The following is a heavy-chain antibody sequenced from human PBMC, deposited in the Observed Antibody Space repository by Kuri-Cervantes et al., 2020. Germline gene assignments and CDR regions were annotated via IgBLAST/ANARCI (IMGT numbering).Heavy chain of an antibody. V-gene: IGHV1-8*01. D-gene: IGHD3-10*01. Sequence: ASVKVSCKASGYTFTSYDINWVRQAPGQGLEWMGWMIPNCGNANYAQKFQGRVTITTDKSISTAYMELSSLRSEDTAVYYCARGQARSWYGMVGWGQGTTVTVSS. CDR1: GYTFTSYD. CDR2: MIPNCGNA. J-gene: IGHJ6*02. CDR3: ARGQARSWYGMVG.